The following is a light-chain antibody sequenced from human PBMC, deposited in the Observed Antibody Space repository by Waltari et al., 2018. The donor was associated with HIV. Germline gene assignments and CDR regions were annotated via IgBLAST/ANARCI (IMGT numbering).Light chain of an antibody. CDR1: RSGGGNYNL. CDR2: DVT. CDR3: CSYGSSATFVV. V-gene: IGLV2-23*02. J-gene: IGLJ2*01. Sequence: QSALTQPASVSGSPGQSITLSCTETRSGGGNYNLVSWYQHYGGKAPKLLIYDVTKRPSGISSRFSGSKSGNTASLTISDLQAEDEATYYCCSYGSSATFVVFGGGTRVTV.